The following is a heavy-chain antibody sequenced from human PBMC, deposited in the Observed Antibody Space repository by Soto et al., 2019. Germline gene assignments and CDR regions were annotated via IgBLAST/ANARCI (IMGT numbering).Heavy chain of an antibody. D-gene: IGHD2-2*01. Sequence: QVQLVESGGGVVQPGRSLRLSCAASGFTFSSYAMHWVRQAPGKGLEWVAVISYDGSNKYYADSVKGRFTISRDNSKNTLYLQMNSLGAEDRAVYYCARELVVPAGTGMAVWGKGTTVTVSS. CDR1: GFTFSSYA. CDR3: ARELVVPAGTGMAV. J-gene: IGHJ6*04. CDR2: ISYDGSNK. V-gene: IGHV3-30-3*01.